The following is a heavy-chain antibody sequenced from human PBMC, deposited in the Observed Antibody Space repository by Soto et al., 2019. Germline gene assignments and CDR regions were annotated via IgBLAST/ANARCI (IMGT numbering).Heavy chain of an antibody. CDR1: GYSCCIYD. V-gene: IGHV1-46*01. D-gene: IGHD3-9*01. CDR2: INPSGGST. Sequence: VSVELSCIASGYSCCIYDIHWGRQAPGQGLEWMGIINPSGGSTSYAQKFQGRVTMTRDTSTSTVYMELSSLRSEDTAVYYCARPNYDSYGMDVWGQGTTVTVSS. CDR3: ARPNYDSYGMDV. J-gene: IGHJ6*02.